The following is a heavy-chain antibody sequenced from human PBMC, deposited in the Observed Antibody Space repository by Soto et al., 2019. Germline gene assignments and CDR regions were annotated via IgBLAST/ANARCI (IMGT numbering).Heavy chain of an antibody. Sequence: GGSLRLSCAASGFTFSSYAMSWVRQAPGKGLEWVSAISGSGGSTYYADSVKGRFTISRDNSKNTLYLQMNSLRAEDTAVYYCARRGRNYYDSSGYYPADYYYGMDVWGQGTTVTVSS. CDR2: ISGSGGST. CDR3: ARRGRNYYDSSGYYPADYYYGMDV. D-gene: IGHD3-22*01. CDR1: GFTFSSYA. J-gene: IGHJ6*02. V-gene: IGHV3-23*01.